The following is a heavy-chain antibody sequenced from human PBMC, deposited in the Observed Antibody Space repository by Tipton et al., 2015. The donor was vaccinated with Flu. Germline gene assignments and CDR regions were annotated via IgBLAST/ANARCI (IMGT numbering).Heavy chain of an antibody. J-gene: IGHJ6*02. CDR3: ARNPQSFSYPGGWDV. D-gene: IGHD5-18*01. V-gene: IGHV4-4*07. CDR1: GISVSSFY. CDR2: ISVSGRS. Sequence: TLSLTCNVSGISVSSFYWSWIRQSAGKGLEWIGRISVSGRSNYNPPLESRIAMTVVTSNNQFSLRLSSVTAADTAIYYCARNPQSFSYPGGWDVWGQGFSVSVPS.